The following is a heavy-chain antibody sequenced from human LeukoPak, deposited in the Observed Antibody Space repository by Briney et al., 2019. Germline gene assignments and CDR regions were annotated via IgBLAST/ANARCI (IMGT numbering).Heavy chain of an antibody. CDR2: INPNSGGT. D-gene: IGHD2-21*02. V-gene: IGHV1-2*02. J-gene: IGHJ4*02. CDR1: GYTFTGYY. CDR3: ARVNGYCGGDCYSDY. Sequence: GASVKVSCKASGYTFTGYYMHWVRQAPGQGLEWMGWINPNSGGTNYAQKFQGRVTMTRDTSISTAYMELSRLRSDDTAVYYCARVNGYCGGDCYSDYWGQGTLVTVSS.